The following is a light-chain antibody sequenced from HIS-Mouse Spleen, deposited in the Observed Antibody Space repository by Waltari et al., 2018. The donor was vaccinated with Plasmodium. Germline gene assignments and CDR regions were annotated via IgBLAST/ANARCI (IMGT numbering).Light chain of an antibody. CDR3: AAWDDSLSGRV. Sequence: QSVLTQPPSASGTPGQRVTISCSGSSSNIGSNYVYWYQQLPGTAPKLLIYRNNRRPSGVPGRFSGCNSSISASLAISGLRSEDEADYYCAAWDDSLSGRVFGGGTKLTVL. CDR2: RNN. V-gene: IGLV1-47*01. CDR1: SSNIGSNY. J-gene: IGLJ3*02.